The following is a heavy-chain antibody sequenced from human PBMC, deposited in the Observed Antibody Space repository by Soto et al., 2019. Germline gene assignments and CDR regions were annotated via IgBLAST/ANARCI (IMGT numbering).Heavy chain of an antibody. V-gene: IGHV4-4*02. D-gene: IGHD3-10*01. J-gene: IGHJ5*02. CDR1: GGSISSSNW. CDR2: IYHRGST. Sequence: PSETLSLTCAVSGGSISSSNWWSWVRQPPGKGLEWIGEIYHRGSTNFNPSLKSRVTISLDTSKNQFSLKLSSVTGADTAVYYCARGGAPSRGARFARFDPWGQGALVTVSS. CDR3: ARGGAPSRGARFARFDP.